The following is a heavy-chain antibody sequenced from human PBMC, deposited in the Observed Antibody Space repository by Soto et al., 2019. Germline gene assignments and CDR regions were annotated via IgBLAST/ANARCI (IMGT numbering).Heavy chain of an antibody. CDR2: IYYSGST. J-gene: IGHJ6*02. CDR3: ARDGEGDGKPGGMDV. V-gene: IGHV4-31*03. Sequence: TLSLTCTVSGGSISSGGYYWSWIRQHPGKGLEWIGYIYYSGSTYYNPSLKSRVTISVDTSKNQFSLKLSSVTAADTAVYYCARDGEGDGKPGGMDVWGQGTTVTVSS. D-gene: IGHD3-10*01. CDR1: GGSISSGGYY.